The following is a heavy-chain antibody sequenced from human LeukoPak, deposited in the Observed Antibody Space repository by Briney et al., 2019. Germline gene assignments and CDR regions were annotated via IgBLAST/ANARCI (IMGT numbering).Heavy chain of an antibody. D-gene: IGHD3-10*01. V-gene: IGHV3-48*02. J-gene: IGHJ1*01. CDR2: ISGGSGTI. CDR1: GFTFSSYS. Sequence: GRSLRLSCAASGFTFSSYSMNWVRQASGQGLEWVSYISGGSGTIYYADSVKGRFTISRDNAKNSLYLEMNSLRDEDTAVYYCATYYYGSDVYFQHWGQGTLVTVSS. CDR3: ATYYYGSDVYFQH.